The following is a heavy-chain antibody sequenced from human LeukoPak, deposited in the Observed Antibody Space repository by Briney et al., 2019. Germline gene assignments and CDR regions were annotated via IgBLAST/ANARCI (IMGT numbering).Heavy chain of an antibody. Sequence: PGGSLRLSCAASGFTFSSYSMNWVRQAPGKGLEWVSSISSSSSYIYNADSVKGRFTISRDNSKNSLYLQMNSLRAEDTAVYYCAKDGYCSAGSCFSANDALDIWGQGTMVTVSS. J-gene: IGHJ3*02. CDR2: ISSSSSYI. V-gene: IGHV3-21*04. D-gene: IGHD2-15*01. CDR3: AKDGYCSAGSCFSANDALDI. CDR1: GFTFSSYS.